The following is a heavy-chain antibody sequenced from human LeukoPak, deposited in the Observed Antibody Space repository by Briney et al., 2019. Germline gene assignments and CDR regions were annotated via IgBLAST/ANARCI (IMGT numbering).Heavy chain of an antibody. CDR3: ARIYN. CDR2: IYSGGST. CDR1: GLTFSSYA. V-gene: IGHV3-66*01. Sequence: PGGSLRLSCAASGLTFSSYAMSWVRQAPGKGLEWVSLIYSGGSTYYADSVRGRFTISRDSSKNTLYLQMNSLRVEDTAVYYCARIYNWGQGTLVTVSS. J-gene: IGHJ4*02. D-gene: IGHD4-4*01.